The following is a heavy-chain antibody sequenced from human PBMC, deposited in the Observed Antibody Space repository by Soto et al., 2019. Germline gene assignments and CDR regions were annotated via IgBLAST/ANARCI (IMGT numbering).Heavy chain of an antibody. Sequence: GGSLRLSCTASEFTISSYSMHWVRQAPGKGLEWVAVISYDGSSKYNADSVKGPFTISRDKSKNTVYLQMHSLTVEDTAVYYCARDAVAMDYWGQGTLVTVSS. CDR1: EFTISSYS. J-gene: IGHJ4*02. V-gene: IGHV3-30-3*01. CDR3: ARDAVAMDY. D-gene: IGHD6-19*01. CDR2: ISYDGSSK.